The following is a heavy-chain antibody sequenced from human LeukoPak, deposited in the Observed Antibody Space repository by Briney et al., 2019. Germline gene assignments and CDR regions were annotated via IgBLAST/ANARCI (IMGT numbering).Heavy chain of an antibody. D-gene: IGHD3-3*01. CDR1: GFTVGTNY. V-gene: IGHV3-15*01. J-gene: IGHJ6*04. CDR3: TTDPFWSLSSYYDRDV. CDR2: IKSKTDGGTT. Sequence: GGSLRLSCAASGFTVGTNYMSWVRQAPGKGLEWVGRIKSKTDGGTTDYAAPVKGRFTISRDDSKNTLYLQMNSLKTEDTAVYYCTTDPFWSLSSYYDRDVWGKGTTVTVSS.